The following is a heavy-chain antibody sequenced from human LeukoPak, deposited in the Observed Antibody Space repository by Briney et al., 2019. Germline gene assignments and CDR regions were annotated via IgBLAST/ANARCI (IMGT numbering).Heavy chain of an antibody. J-gene: IGHJ6*02. CDR2: ISSGGIT. CDR1: GFTVSSNY. D-gene: IGHD5-24*01. CDR3: AYGYTYGMDV. V-gene: IGHV3-53*04. Sequence: GGPLRLSCAASGFTVSSNYMSWVRQAPGKGLEWVSVISSGGITYYADSVKGRFTISRHNSRNTLYLQMNSLRAEDTAVYYCAYGYTYGMDVWGQGTTVTVSS.